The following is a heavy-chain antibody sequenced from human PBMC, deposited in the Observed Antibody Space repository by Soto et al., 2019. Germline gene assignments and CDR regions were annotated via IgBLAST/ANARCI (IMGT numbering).Heavy chain of an antibody. CDR2: ISYDGSNK. V-gene: IGHV3-30*18. D-gene: IGHD2-2*01. CDR1: GFTFSSYG. Sequence: QVQLVESGGGVVQPGRSLRLSCAASGFTFSSYGMHWVRQAPGKGLEWVAVISYDGSNKYYADSVKGRFTISRDNSKNRLXLXTNSLRAEDTAVYYCAKDIVLVPAGAGLYYYYGMDVWGQGTTVTVSS. J-gene: IGHJ6*02. CDR3: AKDIVLVPAGAGLYYYYGMDV.